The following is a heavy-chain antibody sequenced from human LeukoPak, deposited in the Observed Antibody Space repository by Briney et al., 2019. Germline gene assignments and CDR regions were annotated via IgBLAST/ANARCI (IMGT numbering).Heavy chain of an antibody. V-gene: IGHV3-7*01. Sequence: PGGSLRLPCAASGFTFSSYWMSWVRQAPGKGLEWVANIKQDGSEKYYVDSVKGRFTISRDNAKNSLYLQMNSLRAEDTAVYYCARVSKVGATIGRYFDYWGQGTLVTVSS. CDR3: ARVSKVGATIGRYFDY. CDR1: GFTFSSYW. J-gene: IGHJ4*02. D-gene: IGHD1-26*01. CDR2: IKQDGSEK.